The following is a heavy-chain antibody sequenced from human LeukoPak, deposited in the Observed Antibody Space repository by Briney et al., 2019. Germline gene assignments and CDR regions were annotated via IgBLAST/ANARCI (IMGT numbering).Heavy chain of an antibody. CDR3: ARPHCYDSSGYYLAPDY. J-gene: IGHJ4*02. CDR2: INPNSGGT. CDR1: GYTFTDYY. Sequence: ASVKVSCKASGYTFTDYYMHWVRQAAGQGLEWMGWINPNSGGTNYAQKFQGRVTMTRDTSISTAYMELSRLTSDDTAVYYCARPHCYDSSGYYLAPDYWGQGTLVTVSS. D-gene: IGHD3-22*01. V-gene: IGHV1-2*02.